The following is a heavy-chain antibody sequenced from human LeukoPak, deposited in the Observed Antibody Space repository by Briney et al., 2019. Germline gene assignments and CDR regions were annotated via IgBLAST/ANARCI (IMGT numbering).Heavy chain of an antibody. CDR2: IHGTSGTI. CDR3: ARCPGWYTFDL. CDR1: GFTFSTYS. Sequence: GGSLRLSCAASGFTFSTYSMNWVRPAPGRGLEWVSYIHGTSGTIYYADSVKGRFTISRDNAKNSLYLHMNTLRAEDTAVYYCARCPGWYTFDLWGQGTMVAVSS. D-gene: IGHD6-19*01. V-gene: IGHV3-48*04. J-gene: IGHJ3*01.